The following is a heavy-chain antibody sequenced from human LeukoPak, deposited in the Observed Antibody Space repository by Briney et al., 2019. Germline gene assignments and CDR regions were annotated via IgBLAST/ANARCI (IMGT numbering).Heavy chain of an antibody. D-gene: IGHD6-19*01. Sequence: SETLSLTCTVSGGSISSYYWSWIRQPPGKGLEWIGYIYYSGSTNYNPSLKSRVTISVDTSKNQFSLKLSSVTAADTAVYYCARDVFKYSSGWPLDYWGQGTLVTVSS. CDR3: ARDVFKYSSGWPLDY. J-gene: IGHJ4*02. V-gene: IGHV4-59*01. CDR2: IYYSGST. CDR1: GGSISSYY.